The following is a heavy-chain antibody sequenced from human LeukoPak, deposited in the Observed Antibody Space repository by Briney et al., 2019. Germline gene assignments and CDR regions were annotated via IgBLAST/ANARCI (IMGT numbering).Heavy chain of an antibody. D-gene: IGHD1-26*01. Sequence: ASVKVSCKASGGTFSSYAISWVRQAPGQGLEWMGGIIPIFGTSNYAQKFQGRVTITADESTSTAYMELSSLRSEDTAVYYCASQVGATIGWFDPWGQGTLVTVSS. CDR3: ASQVGATIGWFDP. V-gene: IGHV1-69*13. J-gene: IGHJ5*02. CDR1: GGTFSSYA. CDR2: IIPIFGTS.